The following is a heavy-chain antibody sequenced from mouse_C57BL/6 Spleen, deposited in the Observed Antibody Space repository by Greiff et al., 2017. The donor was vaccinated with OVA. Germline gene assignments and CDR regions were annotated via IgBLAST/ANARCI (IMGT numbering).Heavy chain of an antibody. CDR1: GYTFTSYW. D-gene: IGHD3-2*02. Sequence: QVQLQQPGAELVMPGASVKLSCKASGYTFTSYWMHWVKQRPGQGLEWIGEIDPSDSYHTYNQKFKGKSTLTVDKSSSTAYMQLSSLTSEDSAVYYCARAPDSSGPPGFADWGQGTLVTVSA. CDR3: ARAPDSSGPPGFAD. V-gene: IGHV1-69*01. J-gene: IGHJ3*01. CDR2: IDPSDSYH.